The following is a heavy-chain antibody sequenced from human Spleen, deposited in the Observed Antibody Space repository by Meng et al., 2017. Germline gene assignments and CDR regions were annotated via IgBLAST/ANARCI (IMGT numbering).Heavy chain of an antibody. V-gene: IGHV4-39*07. J-gene: IGHJ4*02. CDR1: GDSIRTSNYY. Sequence: SETLSLTCTVSGDSIRTSNYYWGWIRQPPGKGLEWIGSIYYSGTTYYNPSLKSRVTISIDTSKNHFSLKLSSVTAADTAVFYCARVSGQPLVPDYWGQGTLVTVSS. CDR3: ARVSGQPLVPDY. D-gene: IGHD6-13*01. CDR2: IYYSGTT.